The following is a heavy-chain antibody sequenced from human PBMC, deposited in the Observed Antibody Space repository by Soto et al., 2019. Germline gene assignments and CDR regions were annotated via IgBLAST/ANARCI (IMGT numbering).Heavy chain of an antibody. Sequence: GGSLRLSCTASGFTFGDYAMSWFRQAPGKGLEWVGFIRSKAYGGTTEYAASVKGRFTISRDDSKSIAYLQMNSLKTEDTAVYYCTRGHSKGYCISTSCYIPYYGMDVWGQGTTVTVSS. V-gene: IGHV3-49*03. J-gene: IGHJ6*02. CDR2: IRSKAYGGTT. D-gene: IGHD2-2*02. CDR1: GFTFGDYA. CDR3: TRGHSKGYCISTSCYIPYYGMDV.